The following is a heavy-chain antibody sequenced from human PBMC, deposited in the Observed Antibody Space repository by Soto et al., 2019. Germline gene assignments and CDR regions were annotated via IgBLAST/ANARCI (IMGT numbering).Heavy chain of an antibody. Sequence: QVQLQQWGAGLLKPSETLSLTCAVYGGSFSGYYWSWIRQPPGKGLEWIGEINHSGSINYNPSLKSRVTISVDTSKNQFSLKLSSVTAADTAVYYCARGYGDYFDYWGQGTLVTVSS. D-gene: IGHD4-17*01. V-gene: IGHV4-34*01. CDR1: GGSFSGYY. CDR2: INHSGSI. J-gene: IGHJ4*02. CDR3: ARGYGDYFDY.